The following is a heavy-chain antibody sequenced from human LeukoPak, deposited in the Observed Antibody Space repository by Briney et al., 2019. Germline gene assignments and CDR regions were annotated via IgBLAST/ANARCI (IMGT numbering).Heavy chain of an antibody. V-gene: IGHV3-74*01. Sequence: QPGGSLRLSCVASGFTFSNYWMHWVRQAPGKGLVWVSRVNGDESSTDYADSVKGRFTISRDNAKNTLYLQMNSLRAEDTAVYYCAREPVAGRLDYWGQGTLVTVSS. CDR2: VNGDESST. CDR3: AREPVAGRLDY. D-gene: IGHD6-19*01. CDR1: GFTFSNYW. J-gene: IGHJ4*02.